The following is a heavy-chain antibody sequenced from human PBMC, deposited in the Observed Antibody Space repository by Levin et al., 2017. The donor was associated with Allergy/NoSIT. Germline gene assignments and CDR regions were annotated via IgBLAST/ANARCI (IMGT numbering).Heavy chain of an antibody. D-gene: IGHD5-12*01. J-gene: IGHJ4*02. Sequence: SVKVSCKASGFTFTSSAVQWVRQARGQRLEWIGWIVVGSGNTNYAQKFQERVTITRDMSTSTAYMELSSLRSEDTAVYYCAAAVSGYEYFDYWGQGTLVTVSS. CDR1: GFTFTSSA. CDR2: IVVGSGNT. CDR3: AAAVSGYEYFDY. V-gene: IGHV1-58*01.